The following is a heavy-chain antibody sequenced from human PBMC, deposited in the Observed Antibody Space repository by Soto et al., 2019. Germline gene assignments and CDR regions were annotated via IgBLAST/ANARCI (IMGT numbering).Heavy chain of an antibody. D-gene: IGHD4-17*01. Sequence: SETLSLTCAVYGGSFSGYYWSWIRQPPGKGLEWIGEINHSGSTNYNPSLKSRVTISVDTSKNQFSLKLSSVTAADTAVYYCARARDYGEDYWGQGTLVTVSS. CDR1: GGSFSGYY. CDR3: ARARDYGEDY. J-gene: IGHJ4*02. V-gene: IGHV4-34*01. CDR2: INHSGST.